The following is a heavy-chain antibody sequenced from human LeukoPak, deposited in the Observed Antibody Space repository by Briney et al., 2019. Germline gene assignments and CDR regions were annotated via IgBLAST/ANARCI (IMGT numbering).Heavy chain of an antibody. V-gene: IGHV3-49*03. D-gene: IGHD6-13*01. CDR3: AKASPSDSSSWYRLNPPDY. CDR1: GLTFGDYA. Sequence: TGRSLRLSCTASGLTFGDYAMSWFRQAPGKGLEWVGFIRSKAYGGTTEYAASVKGRFTISRDNSKNTLYLQMNSLRAEDTAVYYCAKASPSDSSSWYRLNPPDYWGQGTLVTVSS. CDR2: IRSKAYGGTT. J-gene: IGHJ4*02.